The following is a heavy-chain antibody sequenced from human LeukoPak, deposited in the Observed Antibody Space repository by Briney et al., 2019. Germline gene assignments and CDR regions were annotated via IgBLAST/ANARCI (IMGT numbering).Heavy chain of an antibody. D-gene: IGHD3/OR15-3a*01. CDR1: GFSFSTFT. CDR3: ARGLGWLHS. CDR2: ISSSSSYI. J-gene: IGHJ5*02. V-gene: IGHV3-21*01. Sequence: SGGSLRLSCEASGFSFSTFTMNWVRQAPGKGLEWVSSISSSSSYIYYADSVKGRFTISRDNAKNSLFLQMNSLRAEDTAVYYCARGLGWLHSWGQGTLVTVSS.